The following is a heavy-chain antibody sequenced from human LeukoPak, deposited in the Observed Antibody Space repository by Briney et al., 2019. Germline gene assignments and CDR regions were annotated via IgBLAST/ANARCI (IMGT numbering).Heavy chain of an antibody. CDR2: INPSGGST. J-gene: IGHJ4*02. D-gene: IGHD3-10*01. CDR1: GYTFTGYY. Sequence: ASVKVSCKASGYTFTGYYMHWVRQAPGQGLEWMGIINPSGGSTSYTQKFQGRVTMTRDTSASTVYMELSSLRSEDTAVYYCARGFYPGELLSPLDYWGQGTLVTVSS. CDR3: ARGFYPGELLSPLDY. V-gene: IGHV1-46*01.